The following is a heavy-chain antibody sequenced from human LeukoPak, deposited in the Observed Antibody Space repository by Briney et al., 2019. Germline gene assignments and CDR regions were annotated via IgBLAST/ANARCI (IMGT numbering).Heavy chain of an antibody. J-gene: IGHJ6*02. Sequence: GGSLRLSCAASGFTFSSYGMHWVRQAPGKGLEWVAVIWYDGSNKYYADSVKGRFTISRDNSKNTLSLQMNSLRAEDTVVYYCARDSLGVPAFAVSVSICLDVWGQGTTVTVSS. CDR2: IWYDGSNK. D-gene: IGHD3-16*01. V-gene: IGHV3-33*01. CDR3: ARDSLGVPAFAVSVSICLDV. CDR1: GFTFSSYG.